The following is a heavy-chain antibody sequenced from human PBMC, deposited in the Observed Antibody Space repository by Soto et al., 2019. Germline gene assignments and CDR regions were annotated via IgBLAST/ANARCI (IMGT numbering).Heavy chain of an antibody. Sequence: GGSLRLSCAASGFTFSSYSMNWVRQAPGKGLEWVSSISSSSSYIYYADSVKGRFTISRDNAKNSLYLQMNSLRAEDTAVYYCARSPSMTTVSPDYWGQGTLVTVSS. CDR1: GFTFSSYS. D-gene: IGHD4-17*01. CDR2: ISSSSSYI. J-gene: IGHJ4*02. V-gene: IGHV3-21*01. CDR3: ARSPSMTTVSPDY.